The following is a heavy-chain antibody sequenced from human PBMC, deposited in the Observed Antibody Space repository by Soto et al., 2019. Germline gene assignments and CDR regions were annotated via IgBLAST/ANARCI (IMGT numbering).Heavy chain of an antibody. Sequence: GGSLRLSCAASGFTFSSYGMHWVRQAPGKGLEWVAVISYDGSNKYYADSVKGRFTISRDNSKNTLYLQMNSLRAEDTAVYYCAKIETPAWDYDILTGYYGLIDYWGQGTLVTVSS. CDR1: GFTFSSYG. J-gene: IGHJ4*02. CDR3: AKIETPAWDYDILTGYYGLIDY. CDR2: ISYDGSNK. V-gene: IGHV3-30*18. D-gene: IGHD3-9*01.